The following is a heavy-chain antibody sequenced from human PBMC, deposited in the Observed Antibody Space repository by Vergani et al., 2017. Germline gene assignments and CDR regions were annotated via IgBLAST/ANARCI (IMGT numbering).Heavy chain of an antibody. CDR3: TKGSRGYTGYFFDY. Sequence: QVQLVESGGGVVQPGRSLRLSCAASGFTFSSYGLHWVRHAPGKGFEWVAVMWYDGSNKYYADSVKGRFIISRDNSKNTLHLQMNSLRADDTAVYYCTKGSRGYTGYFFDYWGQGTLATVSS. CDR1: GFTFSSYG. D-gene: IGHD5-12*01. V-gene: IGHV3-33*06. J-gene: IGHJ4*02. CDR2: MWYDGSNK.